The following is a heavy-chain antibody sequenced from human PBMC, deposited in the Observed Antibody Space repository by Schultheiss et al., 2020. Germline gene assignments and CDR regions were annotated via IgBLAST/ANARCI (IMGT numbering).Heavy chain of an antibody. CDR1: GFTFSDYV. J-gene: IGHJ4*02. CDR2: ISHDGSRI. V-gene: IGHV3-30*14. D-gene: IGHD6-19*01. CDR3: ARDVGWKLFDY. Sequence: GGSLRLSCAASGFTFSDYVMHWVRQAPGKGLEWVAIISHDGSRIHYADSVRGRFSISRDNYMNTLYLHMDSLRTEDTAVYYCARDVGWKLFDYWGQGTLVTVSS.